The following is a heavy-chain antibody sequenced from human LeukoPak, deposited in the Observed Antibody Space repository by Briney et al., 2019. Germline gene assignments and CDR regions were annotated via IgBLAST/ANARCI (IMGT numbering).Heavy chain of an antibody. V-gene: IGHV1-2*02. J-gene: IGHJ6*04. CDR3: ARELRGSGSYSKALDV. Sequence: ASVTVSCKASGYTFTGYYMHWVRQAPGQGREWMGWINHNSGGTNYAQRFQGRVTITRDTSISTAYMELSTLRSDDTAVYYCARELRGSGSYSKALDVWGKGTTVTISS. CDR2: INHNSGGT. CDR1: GYTFTGYY. D-gene: IGHD3-10*01.